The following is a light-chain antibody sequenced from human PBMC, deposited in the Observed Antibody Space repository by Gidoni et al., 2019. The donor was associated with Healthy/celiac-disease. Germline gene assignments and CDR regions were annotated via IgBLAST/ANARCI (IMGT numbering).Light chain of an antibody. CDR2: TAS. V-gene: IGKV1-5*03. J-gene: IGKJ1*01. CDR3: QQYNSYPWT. CDR1: QSISSW. Sequence: EIPVTKSPSTMSASVGDRVTITCRASQSISSWLAWYQQKTGKAPKLLISTASSLESVVPSRFSGSGSGTEFTLTISILQPDDFATYYCQQYNSYPWTFGQGTKVEIK.